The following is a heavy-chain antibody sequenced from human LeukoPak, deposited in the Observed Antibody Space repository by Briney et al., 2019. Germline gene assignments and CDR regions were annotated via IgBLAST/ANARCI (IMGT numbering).Heavy chain of an antibody. Sequence: GRSLRLSCAASGFTFSSYAMRWVRQAPGKGLEWVAVISDDGSNKYYADSVKGRFTISRDNSKNTLYLQMNSLRAEDTTVYYCARGGSYVSPLGYFDYWGQGTLVTVSS. CDR1: GFTFSSYA. CDR2: ISDDGSNK. J-gene: IGHJ4*02. CDR3: ARGGSYVSPLGYFDY. V-gene: IGHV3-30-3*01. D-gene: IGHD1-26*01.